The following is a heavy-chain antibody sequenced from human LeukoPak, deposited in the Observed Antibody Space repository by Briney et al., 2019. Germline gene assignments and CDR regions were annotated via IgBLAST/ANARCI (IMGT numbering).Heavy chain of an antibody. D-gene: IGHD3-22*01. CDR3: TRDYYYDSSGHKGDDAFEI. J-gene: IGHJ3*02. Sequence: PGGSLRLSCAASGFTVSNYAMNWVRQAPGKGLEWVGFIRANAYEGTTEYAASVKGRFTISRDDSRSVAYLQLNSLKSEDTAVYYCTRDYYYDSSGHKGDDAFEIWGQGTMVTVSS. V-gene: IGHV3-49*04. CDR2: IRANAYEGTT. CDR1: GFTVSNYA.